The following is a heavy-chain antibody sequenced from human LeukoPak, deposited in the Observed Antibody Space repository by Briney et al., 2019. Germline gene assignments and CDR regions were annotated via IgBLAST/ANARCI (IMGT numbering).Heavy chain of an antibody. CDR1: GGSISRGGYY. Sequence: SGTLSLTCTVSGGSISRGGYYWSWIRQHPGKGLEWNGYIYYSGSTYYNPSLKSRVTISVDKSKNQFSLKLSSVTAADTAVYYCARDRRIKSDSMGLFDYWGQGTLVTVST. J-gene: IGHJ4*02. CDR2: IYYSGST. V-gene: IGHV4-31*03. CDR3: ARDRRIKSDSMGLFDY. D-gene: IGHD3-22*01.